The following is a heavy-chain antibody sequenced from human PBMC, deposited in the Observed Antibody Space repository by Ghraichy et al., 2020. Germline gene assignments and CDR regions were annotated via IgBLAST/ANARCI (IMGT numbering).Heavy chain of an antibody. CDR2: INDDGKER. V-gene: IGHV3-7*03. D-gene: IGHD3-10*01. CDR3: ARDPKHGALDY. CDR1: GFIFSKSW. Sequence: GGSLRLSCKASGFIFSKSWMSWVRLSPERGLEWVANINDDGKERYYVDSLRGRFTISRDNDKNSLFLQITRLGVDDTAVYYCARDPKHGALDYWGQGTLVAFST. J-gene: IGHJ4*02.